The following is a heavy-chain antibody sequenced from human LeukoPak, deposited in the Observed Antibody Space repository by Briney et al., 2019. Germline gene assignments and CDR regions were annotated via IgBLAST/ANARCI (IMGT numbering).Heavy chain of an antibody. J-gene: IGHJ4*02. CDR3: AREGVSYYGSRNDY. CDR1: GFTFSSYD. V-gene: IGHV3-23*01. CDR2: ISSSTNNT. Sequence: GGSLRLSCEASGFTFSSYDVSWVRQAPGKGLEWVSVISSSTNNTYNADSVEGRFTISRDNSKNTLYLQMNSLRAEGTALYYCAREGVSYYGSRNDYWGQGTLVTVSS. D-gene: IGHD3-10*01.